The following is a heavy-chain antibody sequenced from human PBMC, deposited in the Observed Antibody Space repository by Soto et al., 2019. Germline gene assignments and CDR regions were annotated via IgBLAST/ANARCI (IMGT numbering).Heavy chain of an antibody. Sequence: PSETLSLTCTVSGGSIKSDYYWAWVRQPPGGGLEWMGYKYYSGATDSDPSLEARVSFSVDTSKNQFFLNLTSVTVADTAVYYCARGRPNYFYYGLDVWGPGSPVTVSS. J-gene: IGHJ6*02. CDR3: ARGRPNYFYYGLDV. CDR1: GGSIKSDYY. V-gene: IGHV4-30-4*01. CDR2: KYYSGAT.